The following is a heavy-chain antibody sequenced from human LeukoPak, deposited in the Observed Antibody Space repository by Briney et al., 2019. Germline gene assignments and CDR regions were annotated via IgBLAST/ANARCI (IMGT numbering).Heavy chain of an antibody. V-gene: IGHV1-2*02. D-gene: IGHD6-6*01. Sequence: GASVKVSCKASGYTFTGYYMHWVRQAPGQGLEWRGWINPNSGGTNYAQKFQGRVTMTRDTSISTAYMELSRLRSDDTAVYYCARAPGIAARRRVSDYYMDVWGKGTTVTVSS. CDR1: GYTFTGYY. CDR2: INPNSGGT. CDR3: ARAPGIAARRRVSDYYMDV. J-gene: IGHJ6*03.